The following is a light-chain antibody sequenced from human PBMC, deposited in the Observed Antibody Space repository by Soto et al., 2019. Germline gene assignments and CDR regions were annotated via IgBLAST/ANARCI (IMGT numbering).Light chain of an antibody. J-gene: IGLJ1*01. V-gene: IGLV2-14*01. CDR1: SSDVGGYNY. Sequence: QSALTQPASVSGSPGQSITISCTGTSSDVGGYNYVSWYQQHPGKAPKLMIYDVSNRPLGVSNRFSGSKSGNTASLTISGLQAEDEADYYCSSYTGSSTFYVFGTGTKVTVL. CDR3: SSYTGSSTFYV. CDR2: DVS.